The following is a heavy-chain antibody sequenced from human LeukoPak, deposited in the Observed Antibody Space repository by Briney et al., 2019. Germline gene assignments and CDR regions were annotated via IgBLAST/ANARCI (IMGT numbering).Heavy chain of an antibody. V-gene: IGHV3-23*05. D-gene: IGHD3-10*01. Sequence: PGGSLRLSCAVSVITLSNYGMSWVRQAPGKGLEWVARICYSGGRTKAADSVKGRFTISRDNPKNTLYLQMNSLRAEDTAVYFCAKRGVVIRVILVGFDKEAYYFDSWGEGALVTVSS. CDR2: ICYSGGRT. J-gene: IGHJ4*02. CDR3: AKRGVVIRVILVGFDKEAYYFDS. CDR1: VITLSNYG.